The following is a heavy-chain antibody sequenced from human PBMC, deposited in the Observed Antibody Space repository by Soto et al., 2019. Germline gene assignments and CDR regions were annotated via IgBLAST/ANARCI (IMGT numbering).Heavy chain of an antibody. CDR1: GYTFTSYA. V-gene: IGHV1-3*01. J-gene: IGHJ6*03. Sequence: GASVKVSCKASGYTFTSYAMHWVRQAPGQRLEWMGWINAGNGNTKYSQKFQGRVTITRDTSASTAYMELSSLRSEDTAVYYCARGSNYRYYYYYMDVWGKGTTVTVSS. CDR2: INAGNGNT. CDR3: ARGSNYRYYYYYMDV. D-gene: IGHD4-4*01.